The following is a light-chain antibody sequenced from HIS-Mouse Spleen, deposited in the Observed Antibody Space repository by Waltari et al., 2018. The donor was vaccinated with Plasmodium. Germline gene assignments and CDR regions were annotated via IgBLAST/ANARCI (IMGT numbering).Light chain of an antibody. J-gene: IGLJ2*01. V-gene: IGLV2-8*01. CDR1: SSDVGRSNS. CDR2: DVS. CDR3: SSYAGSNNLV. Sequence: QAALTQPPSASESPGQSVTISCTGTSSDVGRSNSVSWYQQHPGNAPKLMIYDVSKRPSRVPDRFSGSKSGNTASLTVSGLQAEDEADYYCSSYAGSNNLVFGGGTKLTVL.